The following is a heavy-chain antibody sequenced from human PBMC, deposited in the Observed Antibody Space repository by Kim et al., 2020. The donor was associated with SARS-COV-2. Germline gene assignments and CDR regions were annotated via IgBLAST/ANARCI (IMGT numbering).Heavy chain of an antibody. Sequence: ASVKVSCKASGYTFTSYGISWVRQAPGQGLEWMGWISAYNGNTNYAQKLQGRVTMTTDTSTSTAYMELRSLRSDDTAVYYCARDLHSIVGATPFYYWGQGTLVTVSS. CDR1: GYTFTSYG. J-gene: IGHJ4*02. CDR3: ARDLHSIVGATPFYY. V-gene: IGHV1-18*04. D-gene: IGHD1-26*01. CDR2: ISAYNGNT.